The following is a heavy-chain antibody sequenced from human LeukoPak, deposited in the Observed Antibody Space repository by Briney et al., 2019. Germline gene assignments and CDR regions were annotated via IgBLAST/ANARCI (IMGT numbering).Heavy chain of an antibody. CDR2: INHSGST. J-gene: IGHJ4*02. CDR3: ARAEQWLVRPLDY. Sequence: PSETLSLTCAVYGGSFSGYYWSWIRQPPGKGLEWIGEINHSGSTNYNPSLKSRVTISVDTSKNQFSLKLSSVTAADTAVYYCARAEQWLVRPLDYWGRGTLVTVSS. CDR1: GGSFSGYY. V-gene: IGHV4-34*01. D-gene: IGHD6-19*01.